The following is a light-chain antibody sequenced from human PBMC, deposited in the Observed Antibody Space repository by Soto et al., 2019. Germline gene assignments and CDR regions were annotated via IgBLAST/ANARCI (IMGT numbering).Light chain of an antibody. CDR2: RNS. CDR1: RSNVEANY. V-gene: IGLV1-47*01. CDR3: AAWDDSPRGWV. J-gene: IGLJ7*01. Sequence: QSVLTQPPSASGTPGQRVTISCSGSRSNVEANYVYWYQQVPGTAPKLLIYRNSQRPSGVPDRFSGSKSGTSASLAISGLRSEDEADYYCAAWDDSPRGWVFGGGTQLTVL.